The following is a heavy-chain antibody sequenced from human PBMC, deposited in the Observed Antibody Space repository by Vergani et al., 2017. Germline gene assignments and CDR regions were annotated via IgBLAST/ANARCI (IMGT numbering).Heavy chain of an antibody. D-gene: IGHD4-17*01. CDR2: ISSSSSTI. CDR3: ARGVTTVTTGGDY. Sequence: EVQLVESGGGLVQPGGSLRLSCAASGFTFSSYSINWVRQAPGKGLEWVSYISSSSSTIYYADSVKGRFTISRDNAKNSLYLQMNSLRAEDTAVYYCARGVTTVTTGGDYWGQGTLVTVSS. J-gene: IGHJ4*02. CDR1: GFTFSSYS. V-gene: IGHV3-48*01.